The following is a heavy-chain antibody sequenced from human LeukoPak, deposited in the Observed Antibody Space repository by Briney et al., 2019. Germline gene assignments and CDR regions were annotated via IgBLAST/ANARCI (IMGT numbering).Heavy chain of an antibody. Sequence: SGGSLRLSCAASGFTFSSYAMSWVRQAPGKGLEWISFISGNGGNTYYADSVKGRFTISRDNSKNTLSLQMNTLRAEDTAVYYCAKDLVPYSDYGSFDYWGQGTLVTVSS. V-gene: IGHV3-23*01. D-gene: IGHD4-17*01. J-gene: IGHJ4*02. CDR3: AKDLVPYSDYGSFDY. CDR2: ISGNGGNT. CDR1: GFTFSSYA.